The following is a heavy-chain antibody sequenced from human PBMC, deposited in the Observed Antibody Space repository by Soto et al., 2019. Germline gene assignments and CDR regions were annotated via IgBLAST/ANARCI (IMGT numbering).Heavy chain of an antibody. J-gene: IGHJ5*02. V-gene: IGHV3-53*01. Sequence: GGSLRLSFAASGFTVSSNYMSWVRQAPGKGLEWVSVIYSGGSTYYADSVKGRFTISRDNSKNTLYLQMNSLRAEDTAVYYCARGQLPGPEYNWFDPWGQGTLVTVSS. CDR2: IYSGGST. CDR1: GFTVSSNY. CDR3: ARGQLPGPEYNWFDP. D-gene: IGHD2-2*01.